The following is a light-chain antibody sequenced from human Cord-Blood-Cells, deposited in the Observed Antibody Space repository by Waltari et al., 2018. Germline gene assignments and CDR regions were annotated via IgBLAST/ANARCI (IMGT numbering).Light chain of an antibody. V-gene: IGLV2-14*01. Sequence: QSALTQPASVSGSPGQSITISCTGTSSDVGGYNYVSWYQQHPGNAPKLRIDDVRKRPSGVSNRFSGYESGNTASLTISGLQAEDEADYYCSSYTSSSTVVFGGGTKLTVL. CDR1: SSDVGGYNY. CDR2: DVR. J-gene: IGLJ2*01. CDR3: SSYTSSSTVV.